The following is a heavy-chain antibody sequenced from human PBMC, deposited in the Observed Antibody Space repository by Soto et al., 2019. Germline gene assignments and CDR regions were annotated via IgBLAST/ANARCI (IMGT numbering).Heavy chain of an antibody. Sequence: SETLCLTCTVSGGSISSYYWSWIRQPPGKGLEWIGYIYYSGSTNYNPSLKSRVTISVDTSKNQFSLKLSSVTAADTAVYYCARDKGLDYWGQGTLVTVSS. J-gene: IGHJ4*02. CDR3: ARDKGLDY. V-gene: IGHV4-59*01. CDR1: GGSISSYY. CDR2: IYYSGST.